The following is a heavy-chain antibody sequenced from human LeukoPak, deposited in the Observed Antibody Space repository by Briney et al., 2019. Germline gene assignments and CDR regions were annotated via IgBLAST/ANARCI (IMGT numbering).Heavy chain of an antibody. CDR3: ARGSRPVTSYYYYYMDV. CDR2: IYYSGST. CDR1: GGSISSYY. Sequence: SETLSLTCTVSGGSISSYYWSWIRQPPGKGLEWIGYIYYSGSTNYNPSLKSRVTISMDTSENQFSLKLSSVTAAGTAVYFCARGSRPVTSYYYYYMDVWGKGTTVTVSS. J-gene: IGHJ6*03. D-gene: IGHD2-21*02. V-gene: IGHV4-59*12.